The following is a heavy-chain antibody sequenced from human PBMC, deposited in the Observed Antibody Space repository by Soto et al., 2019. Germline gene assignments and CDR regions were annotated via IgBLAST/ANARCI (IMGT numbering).Heavy chain of an antibody. CDR2: ISYDGSNK. J-gene: IGHJ4*02. CDR1: GFTFSSYA. V-gene: IGHV3-30-3*01. D-gene: IGHD1-26*01. CDR3: AEWDSRDY. Sequence: QVQLVESGGGVVQPGRSLRLSCAASGFTFSSYAMHWVRQAPGKGLEWVVVISYDGSNKYYADSVKGRFTISRDNSKNTLYLQMNSLRAEDTAVYYCAEWDSRDYWGQGTLVTVSS.